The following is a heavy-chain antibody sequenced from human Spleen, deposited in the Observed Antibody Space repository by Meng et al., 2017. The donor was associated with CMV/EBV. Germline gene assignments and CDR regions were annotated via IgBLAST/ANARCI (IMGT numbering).Heavy chain of an antibody. CDR2: TYYRSKWYN. Sequence: DRVSSNSAAWNWIRQSPSRGLEWLGRTYYRSKWYNDYAVSVKSRITINPDTSKNQFSLQLNSVTPEDTAVYYCARGELELRTIWFDPWGQGTLVTVSS. J-gene: IGHJ5*02. CDR3: ARGELELRTIWFDP. CDR1: DRVSSNSAA. D-gene: IGHD1-7*01. V-gene: IGHV6-1*01.